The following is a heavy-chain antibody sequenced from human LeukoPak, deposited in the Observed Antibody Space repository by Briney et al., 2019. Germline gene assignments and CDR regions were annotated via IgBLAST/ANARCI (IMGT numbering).Heavy chain of an antibody. CDR2: INHSGST. V-gene: IGHV4-34*01. CDR1: GGSFSGYY. Sequence: SSETLSLTCAVYGGSFSGYYWSWIRQPPGKGLEWIGEINHSGSTNYNPSLKSRVTISVDTSKNQFSLKLSPVTAADTAVYYCARGRGPTTVTTRYFDYWGQGTLVTVSS. CDR3: ARGRGPTTVTTRYFDY. J-gene: IGHJ4*02. D-gene: IGHD4-11*01.